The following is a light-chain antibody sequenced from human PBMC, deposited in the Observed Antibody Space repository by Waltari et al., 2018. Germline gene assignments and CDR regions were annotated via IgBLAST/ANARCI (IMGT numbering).Light chain of an antibody. CDR3: QVWDSDADLYV. Sequence: SYVLTQPPSVSVAPGKTATLTWWGDNIGRRRVHLYQQKPGQAPVLAICYDSDRPSGIPERFSGSNSGNTATLTITGVEAGDEADYYCQVWDSDADLYVFGSGTKVTVL. CDR2: YDS. V-gene: IGLV3-21*01. J-gene: IGLJ1*01. CDR1: NIGRRR.